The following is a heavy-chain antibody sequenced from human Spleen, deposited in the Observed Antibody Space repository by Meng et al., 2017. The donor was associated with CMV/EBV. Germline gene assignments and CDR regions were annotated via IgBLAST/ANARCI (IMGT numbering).Heavy chain of an antibody. Sequence: ASVKVSCKTSGYTFTSYCMHWVRQAPGQGLEWMRLVNPSTGSTSYAQRFQGRVTMTRDTSTSTVYRELSNLRSEDTAVYYCARGYYNILTGYYFGPVDYWGQGALVTVSS. CDR2: VNPSTGST. V-gene: IGHV1-46*01. D-gene: IGHD3-9*01. CDR1: GYTFTSYC. J-gene: IGHJ4*02. CDR3: ARGYYNILTGYYFGPVDY.